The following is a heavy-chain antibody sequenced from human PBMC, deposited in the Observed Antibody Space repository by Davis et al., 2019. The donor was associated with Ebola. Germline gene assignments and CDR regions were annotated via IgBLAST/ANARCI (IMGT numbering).Heavy chain of an antibody. V-gene: IGHV3-33*03. D-gene: IGHD1-26*01. J-gene: IGHJ4*02. CDR2: IWYDGSNK. Sequence: GESLKISCAASGFTFSSYGMHWVRQAPGKGLEWVAVIWYDGSNKYYADSVKGRFNISRDNAKNSLYLQMNSLRAEDTAVYSCASVVVGATIHWGQGTLVTVSS. CDR1: GFTFSSYG. CDR3: ASVVVGATIH.